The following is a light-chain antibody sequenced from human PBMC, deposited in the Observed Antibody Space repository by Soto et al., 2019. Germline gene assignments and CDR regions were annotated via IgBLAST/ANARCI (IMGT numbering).Light chain of an antibody. CDR3: SSYTSSSLYV. Sequence: QSVLTQPASVSGSPGQSITISCTGTSSDVGGYNYVSWYQQHPGKAPKLMIYDVSNRPSGVSNRFSGSKSGNTASLTISGLQAEDEADYYCSSYTSSSLYVFGTGTKLTVI. CDR1: SSDVGGYNY. CDR2: DVS. J-gene: IGLJ1*01. V-gene: IGLV2-14*01.